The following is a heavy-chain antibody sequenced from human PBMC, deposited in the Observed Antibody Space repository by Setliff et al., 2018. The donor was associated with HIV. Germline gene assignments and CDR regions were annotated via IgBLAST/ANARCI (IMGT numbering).Heavy chain of an antibody. J-gene: IGHJ3*02. V-gene: IGHV4-31*03. CDR3: ARESMLRGLRHAVDI. CDR2: IYYIGGA. CDR1: GGSINSGGYY. D-gene: IGHD3-10*01. Sequence: SLTCPVPGGSINSGGYYWTWVRQHPGKGPQWIGYIYYIGGAYYNPPLKSRVTITLDTSKNHFSLNLSSVTAADTAVYYCARESMLRGLRHAVDIWGQGTMVTVSS.